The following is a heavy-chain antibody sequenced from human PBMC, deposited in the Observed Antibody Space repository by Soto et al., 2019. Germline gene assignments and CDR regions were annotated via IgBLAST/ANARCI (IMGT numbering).Heavy chain of an antibody. CDR3: ARERSFGADY. CDR1: GYTFTSYD. Sequence: QVQLVQSGAEVKKPGASVKVSCKASGYTFTSYDINWVRQATGQGLEWMGWMNPNSGNTGYAQKFQGRVTMTRNTSITTVYMKRRSLRSEDRAVYYCARERSFGADYWGQGTLVTVSS. D-gene: IGHD3-16*01. V-gene: IGHV1-8*01. CDR2: MNPNSGNT. J-gene: IGHJ4*02.